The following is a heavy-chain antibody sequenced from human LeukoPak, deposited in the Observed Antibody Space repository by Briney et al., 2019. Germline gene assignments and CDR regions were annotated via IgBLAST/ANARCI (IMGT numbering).Heavy chain of an antibody. D-gene: IGHD1-26*01. CDR3: ARLAGGSYGPLTPFDY. CDR2: IYYSGST. J-gene: IGHJ4*02. Sequence: AATLSLTCTFSGGSISSYYWGWIRHPPRKGLEWNGDIYYSGSTNYNPSLKSRVTISVDTSKNQFSLRLSSVTAADTAVYYSARLAGGSYGPLTPFDYWGQGTLVTVSS. CDR1: GGSISSYY. V-gene: IGHV4-59*08.